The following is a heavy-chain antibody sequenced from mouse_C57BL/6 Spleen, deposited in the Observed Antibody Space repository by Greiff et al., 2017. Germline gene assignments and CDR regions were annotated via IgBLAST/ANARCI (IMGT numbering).Heavy chain of an antibody. CDR2: ISYDGSN. J-gene: IGHJ3*01. D-gene: IGHD2-2*01. V-gene: IGHV3-6*01. Sequence: ESGPGLVKPSQSLSLTCSVTGYSITSGYYWNWIRQFPGNKLEWMGYISYDGSNNYNPSLKNRISITRDTSKNQFFLKLNSVTTEDTATYYCAREDGYDEAYWGQGTLVTVSA. CDR3: AREDGYDEAY. CDR1: GYSITSGYY.